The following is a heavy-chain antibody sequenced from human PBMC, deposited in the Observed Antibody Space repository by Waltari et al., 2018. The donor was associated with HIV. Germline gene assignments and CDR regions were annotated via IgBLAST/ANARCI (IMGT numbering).Heavy chain of an antibody. D-gene: IGHD2-21*02. Sequence: QVQLVQSGTDVKKPGASVKVSCKASGYNFNDYYIHWVRQAPGQGLEWMGWINPVSCGPNYAHKFQGRVTMTRDTSITTAYMDLSRLRSDDTAVYYCARSYCIGDCQGGFDYWGQGTLVTVSS. CDR1: GYNFNDYY. CDR3: ARSYCIGDCQGGFDY. V-gene: IGHV1-2*02. J-gene: IGHJ4*02. CDR2: INPVSCGP.